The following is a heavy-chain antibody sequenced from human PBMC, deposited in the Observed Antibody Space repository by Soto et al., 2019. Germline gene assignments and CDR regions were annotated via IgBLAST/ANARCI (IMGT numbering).Heavy chain of an antibody. J-gene: IGHJ4*02. Sequence: LRLSCAASGFTFSSYGMHWVRQAPGKGLEWVAVISYDGSNKYYADSVKGRFTISRDNSKNTLYLQMNSLRAEDTAAYYCAKAVPGDSIGMGYWGQGTLVTVS. D-gene: IGHD3-22*01. CDR1: GFTFSSYG. CDR2: ISYDGSNK. V-gene: IGHV3-30*18. CDR3: AKAVPGDSIGMGY.